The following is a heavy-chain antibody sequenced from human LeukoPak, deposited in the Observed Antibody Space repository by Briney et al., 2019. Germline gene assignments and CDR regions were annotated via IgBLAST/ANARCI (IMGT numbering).Heavy chain of an antibody. CDR1: GFTFSSHW. D-gene: IGHD6-25*01. J-gene: IGHJ3*01. Sequence: GGSLRLSCAASGFTFSSHWLHWVRQAPGKGLVWVSRINSDGSNTNYADSVKGRFTISRDNAKNTLSLQMNSLRAEDTAIYYCARGFSGIAFDFWGQGTMVTVS. CDR3: ARGFSGIAFDF. V-gene: IGHV3-74*01. CDR2: INSDGSNT.